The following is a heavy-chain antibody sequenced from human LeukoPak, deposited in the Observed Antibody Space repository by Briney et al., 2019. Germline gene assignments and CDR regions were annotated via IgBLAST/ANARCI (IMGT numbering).Heavy chain of an antibody. Sequence: LRLSCAASGFTFSSYAMSWVRQAPGKGLEWIGYIYHSGSTYYNPSLKSRVTISVDRSKNQFSLKLSSVTAADTAVYYCARIDFYGSGSYYVDYWGQGTLVTVSS. CDR2: IYHSGST. CDR1: GFTFSSYA. V-gene: IGHV4-30-2*01. D-gene: IGHD3-10*01. J-gene: IGHJ4*02. CDR3: ARIDFYGSGSYYVDY.